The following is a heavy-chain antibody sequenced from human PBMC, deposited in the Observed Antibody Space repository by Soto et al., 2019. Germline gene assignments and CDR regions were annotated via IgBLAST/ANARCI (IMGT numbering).Heavy chain of an antibody. CDR3: ARAPTEPSPRWDL. D-gene: IGHD1-26*01. J-gene: IGHJ6*02. CDR1: GGSISSGGYS. V-gene: IGHV4-30-2*06. Sequence: QLQLRESGSGLVKPSETLSLTCTVSGGSISSGGYSWSWIRQSPEKGLEWLGCIYPTGTTYYHPSIKSRVTIPMDTSRNQFSLNLTSVTAADTAVYFCARAPTEPSPRWDLWGQGTTVTVSS. CDR2: IYPTGTT.